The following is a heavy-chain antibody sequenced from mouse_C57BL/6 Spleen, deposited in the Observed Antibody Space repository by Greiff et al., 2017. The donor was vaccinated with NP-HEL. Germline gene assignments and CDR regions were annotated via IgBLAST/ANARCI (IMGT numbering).Heavy chain of an antibody. CDR3: ARNYDYDPFYAMDY. Sequence: QVQLKQSGAELARPGASVKMSCKASGYTFTSYTMHWVKQRPGQGLEWIGYINPSSGYTKYNQKFKDKATLTADKSSSTAYMQLSSLTSEYSAVYYCARNYDYDPFYAMDYWGQGTSVTVSS. V-gene: IGHV1-4*01. CDR1: GYTFTSYT. CDR2: INPSSGYT. D-gene: IGHD2-4*01. J-gene: IGHJ4*01.